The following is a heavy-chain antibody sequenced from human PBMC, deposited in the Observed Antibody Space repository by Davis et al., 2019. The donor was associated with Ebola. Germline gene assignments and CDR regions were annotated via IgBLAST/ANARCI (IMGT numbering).Heavy chain of an antibody. V-gene: IGHV3-53*05. CDR1: GFTVSSNY. CDR2: IYSGGST. CDR3: ARHSTMID. Sequence: GESLKISCAASGFTVSSNYMSWVRQAPGKGLEWVSLIYSGGSTFYADSVRGRFTISRDNSKNTLYLQMNSLRAEDTAVYYCARHSTMIDWGQGTLVTVSS. D-gene: IGHD3-22*01. J-gene: IGHJ4*02.